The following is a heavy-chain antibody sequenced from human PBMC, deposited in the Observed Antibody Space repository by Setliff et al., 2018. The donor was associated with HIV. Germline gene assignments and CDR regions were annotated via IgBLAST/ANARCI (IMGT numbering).Heavy chain of an antibody. J-gene: IGHJ4*02. Sequence: ASVNVSCKASGYTFTSYYMHWVRQAPGQGLEWMGIINPSGDSTSYAQKFQGRVTMTRDTSTNTVYMELSSLRSEDTAVYYCARLGDFWSGYYYFDYWGQGTLVTVSS. CDR1: GYTFTSYY. CDR2: INPSGDST. CDR3: ARLGDFWSGYYYFDY. D-gene: IGHD3-3*01. V-gene: IGHV1-46*01.